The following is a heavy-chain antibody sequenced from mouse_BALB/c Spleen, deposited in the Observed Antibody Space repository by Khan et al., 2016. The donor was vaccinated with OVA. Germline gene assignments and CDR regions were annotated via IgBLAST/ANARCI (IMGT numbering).Heavy chain of an antibody. V-gene: IGHV9-3-1*01. CDR2: INTYTGEP. CDR3: GRVRYNGTMDS. D-gene: IGHD1-3*01. J-gene: IGHJ4*01. Sequence: QIQLVQSGPEVKKPGETVKISCKASGYTFTNFGMNWVRQAPGKGLKWMGWINTYTGEPTYADEFKGRFAFSLETAASTAYLQINNLKNEDTATCFCGRVRYNGTMDSWGQGTSVTVSS. CDR1: GYTFTNFG.